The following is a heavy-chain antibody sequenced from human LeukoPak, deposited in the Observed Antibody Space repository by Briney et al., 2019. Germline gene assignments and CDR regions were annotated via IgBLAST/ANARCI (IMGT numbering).Heavy chain of an antibody. J-gene: IGHJ4*02. CDR1: GGTFSSYA. V-gene: IGHV1-69*05. CDR2: IIAIFGTA. D-gene: IGHD1-26*01. CDR3: ARGGPVGAYFDY. Sequence: ASVKVSCKASGGTFSSYAISWVRQAPGQGLEWMGRIIAIFGTANYAQKFQGRVTITTDESTSTAYMELSSLRSEDTAVYYCARGGPVGAYFDYWGQGTLVTVSS.